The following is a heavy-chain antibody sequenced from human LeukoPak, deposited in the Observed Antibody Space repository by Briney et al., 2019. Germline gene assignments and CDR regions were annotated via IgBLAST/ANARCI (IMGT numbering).Heavy chain of an antibody. V-gene: IGHV4-4*02. D-gene: IGHD6-19*01. CDR3: ARVCCGWKYYYYYYGMDV. J-gene: IGHJ6*02. CDR2: IYHSGST. Sequence: SGTLSLTCAVSGGSISSSNWWSWVRQPPGKGLEWIGEIYHSGSTNYNPSLKSRVTISVDTSKNQFSLKLSSVTAADTAVYYCARVCCGWKYYYYYYGMDVWGQGTAVTVSS. CDR1: GGSISSSNW.